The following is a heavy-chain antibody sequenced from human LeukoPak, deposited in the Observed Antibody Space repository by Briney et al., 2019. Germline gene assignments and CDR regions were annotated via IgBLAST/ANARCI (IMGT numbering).Heavy chain of an antibody. D-gene: IGHD6-19*01. CDR1: EFTFGIYW. CDR3: ARDSAVATYYGVDV. V-gene: IGHV3-7*01. Sequence: GGSLRLSCAASEFTFGIYWMSWVRQAPGKGLEWVANIKQDGSEKHYVDSVQGRFTISRDNAKTSLYLQMNSLRADDTAVYYCARDSAVATYYGVDVWGQGITVTVSS. CDR2: IKQDGSEK. J-gene: IGHJ6*02.